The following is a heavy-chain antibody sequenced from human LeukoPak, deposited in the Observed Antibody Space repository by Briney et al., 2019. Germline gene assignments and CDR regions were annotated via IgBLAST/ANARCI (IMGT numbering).Heavy chain of an antibody. Sequence: PGGSLRLSCAASGFTFSDYSMNWVRQAPGKGLEWVSLISSSTTYIYYADSVKGRFTISRDNAKNSLYLQMNSLRAEDTAVYYCARDAAGTGLSDVWGQGTTVTVSS. CDR2: ISSSTTYI. CDR1: GFTFSDYS. V-gene: IGHV3-21*04. CDR3: ARDAAGTGLSDV. J-gene: IGHJ6*02. D-gene: IGHD1-14*01.